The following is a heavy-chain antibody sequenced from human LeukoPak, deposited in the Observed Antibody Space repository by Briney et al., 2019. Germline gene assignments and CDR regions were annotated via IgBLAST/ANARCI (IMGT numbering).Heavy chain of an antibody. J-gene: IGHJ4*02. Sequence: GGTLRLTCAACGFTFSNAWMRWVRQAQGKGVEWVGRIKSKTDGCTTDYDGGVKGRFNKSREDAKNAVYMQIKRQKTEDTAVYYCTTGPSLIVVVPAAIRSIRFPWSDYWGQGTLVTVSS. CDR2: IKSKTDGCTT. CDR1: GFTFSNAW. CDR3: TTGPSLIVVVPAAIRSIRFPWSDY. V-gene: IGHV3-15*01. D-gene: IGHD2-2*02.